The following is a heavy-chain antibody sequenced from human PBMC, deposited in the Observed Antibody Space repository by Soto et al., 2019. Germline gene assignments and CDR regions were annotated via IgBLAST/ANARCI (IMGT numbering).Heavy chain of an antibody. D-gene: IGHD2-8*01. CDR3: ARRRYCTNGVCYLRGGPYYYYYGMDV. Sequence: PSETLSLPCAVYGVSFTGYYWSWIRQPPGKGLDRIGEINHRGNKNYNPSLKSRVTISVDTSKTQFSLKLSSVTAADEAVYYCARRRYCTNGVCYLRGGPYYYYYGMDVWGQGTTVTASS. J-gene: IGHJ6*02. CDR2: INHRGNK. CDR1: GVSFTGYY. V-gene: IGHV4-34*01.